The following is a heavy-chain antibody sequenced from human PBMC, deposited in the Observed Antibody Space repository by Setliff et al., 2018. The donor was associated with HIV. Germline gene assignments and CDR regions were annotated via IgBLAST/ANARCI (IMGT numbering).Heavy chain of an antibody. CDR2: IYSGGST. Sequence: PGESLTISCAASGFTVSSNYMSWVRQAPGKGLEWVSVIYSGGSTYYADSVKGRFTISRDNSKNTLYLQMNSLRTEDTAVYYCAREGQWLDGFDYWGQGTLVTVSS. CDR3: AREGQWLDGFDY. CDR1: GFTVSSNY. D-gene: IGHD6-19*01. V-gene: IGHV3-66*02. J-gene: IGHJ4*02.